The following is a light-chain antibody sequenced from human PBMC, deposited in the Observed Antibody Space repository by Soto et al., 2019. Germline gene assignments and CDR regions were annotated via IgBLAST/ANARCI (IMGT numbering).Light chain of an antibody. V-gene: IGLV2-14*01. CDR3: SAYTTSIALYV. CDR2: DVS. Sequence: QSVLTQPPSASETPGQTVSISCSGSNSNIASNTVNWYQHLPGTAPKLIIYDVSNRPSGVSNRFSGSKSGSTASLTISGLQAEDEADYYCSAYTTSIALYVFGAGTKVTVL. CDR1: NSNIASNT. J-gene: IGLJ1*01.